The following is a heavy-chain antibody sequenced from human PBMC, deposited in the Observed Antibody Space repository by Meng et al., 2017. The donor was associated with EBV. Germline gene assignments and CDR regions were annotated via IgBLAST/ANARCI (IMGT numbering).Heavy chain of an antibody. CDR1: GYTFTSYY. CDR2: IIPAGGNT. Sequence: QVQLVQSGAEVKKPGASVKVSCKASGYTFTSYYLHWVRLAPGQGLEWMGIIIPAGGNTNYAQKFRGRFTMTRDTSTSTVYMDLSILTSEDTAVYYCVRELVGGTFDYWGQGTLVTVSS. V-gene: IGHV1-46*01. J-gene: IGHJ4*02. CDR3: VRELVGGTFDY. D-gene: IGHD1/OR15-1a*01.